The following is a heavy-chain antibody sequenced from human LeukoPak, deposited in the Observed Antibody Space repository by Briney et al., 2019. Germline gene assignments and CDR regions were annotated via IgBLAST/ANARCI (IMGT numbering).Heavy chain of an antibody. Sequence: GGSLRLSCAASGFTFSSYGMHWVRQAPGKGLEWVAVISYDGSNKYYADSVKGRFTISRDNSKNTLYLQMNSLRAEDTAVYYCAKDKVVRGEDAFDIWGQGTMVTVSS. CDR3: AKDKVVRGEDAFDI. V-gene: IGHV3-30*18. D-gene: IGHD3-10*01. J-gene: IGHJ3*02. CDR2: ISYDGSNK. CDR1: GFTFSSYG.